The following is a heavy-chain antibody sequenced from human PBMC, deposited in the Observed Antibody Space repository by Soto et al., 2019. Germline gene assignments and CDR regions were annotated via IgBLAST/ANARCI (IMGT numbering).Heavy chain of an antibody. CDR2: IKQDGSEK. D-gene: IGHD2-2*01. J-gene: IGHJ6*02. CDR3: ARDPSIVLVPAATYYYYYYGMDV. Sequence: PGGSLRLSFAASGFTFSSYWMSWVRQAPGKGLEWVANIKQDGSEKYYVDSVKGRFTISRDNAKNSLYLQMNSLRAEDTAVYYCARDPSIVLVPAATYYYYYYGMDVWGQGTTVTVSS. V-gene: IGHV3-7*01. CDR1: GFTFSSYW.